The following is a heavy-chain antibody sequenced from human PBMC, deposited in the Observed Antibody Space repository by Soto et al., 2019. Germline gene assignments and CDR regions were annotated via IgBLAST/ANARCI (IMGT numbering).Heavy chain of an antibody. V-gene: IGHV4-30-2*06. CDR3: VRGGGNDPFEY. D-gene: IGHD5-12*01. CDR2: ITHLENT. Sequence: QLRLQESGSGVVETSESLSLTCTVFGASITYGGYSWSWIRQSPGGGLEWIGHITHLENTYFNPSVKSRLSMSIDRAKNQFSLKPTSMTAADKGRYFCVRGGGNDPFEYWGQGILVTVSS. CDR1: GASITYGGYS. J-gene: IGHJ4*02.